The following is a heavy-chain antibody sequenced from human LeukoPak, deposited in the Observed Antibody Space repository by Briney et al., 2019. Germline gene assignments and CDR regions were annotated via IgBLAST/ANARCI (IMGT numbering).Heavy chain of an antibody. CDR2: ISHSGANT. CDR1: GFTFTSYA. CDR3: AKDIRASGSYGWFDP. J-gene: IGHJ5*02. Sequence: GALRLSCAASGFTFTSYAMAWVRQSPGKGLEWVSSISHSGANTYYAESVRGRFTISRDNSKNTLYLQMNSLRADDTAVYYCAKDIRASGSYGWFDPWGQGTLVTVSS. D-gene: IGHD3-10*01. V-gene: IGHV3-23*01.